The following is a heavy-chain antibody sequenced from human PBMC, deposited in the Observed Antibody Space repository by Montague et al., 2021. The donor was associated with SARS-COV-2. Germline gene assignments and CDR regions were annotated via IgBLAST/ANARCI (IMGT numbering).Heavy chain of an antibody. D-gene: IGHD6-19*01. CDR1: GFAFNNFS. V-gene: IGHV3-23*01. J-gene: IGHJ2*01. CDR2: IFGSGAGT. CDR3: AKQPGAGAVVYWYFDL. Sequence: SLRLSCAASGFAFNNFSMTWVRQPPGKGLEWVSSIFGSGAGTYYADSVKGRFTTSRDNSRNPVYLQMNSLRREDTAKYYCAKQPGAGAVVYWYFDLWGRGTVVSVSS.